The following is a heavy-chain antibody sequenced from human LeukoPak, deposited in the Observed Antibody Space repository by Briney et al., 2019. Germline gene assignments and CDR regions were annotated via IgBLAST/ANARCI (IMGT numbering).Heavy chain of an antibody. CDR3: AKDLDYYDSSGFPAN. V-gene: IGHV3-33*06. J-gene: IGHJ4*02. CDR1: GFTFSSYG. Sequence: GRSLRLSCAASGFTFSSYGMHWVRQAPGKGLERVAVIWYDGSNKYYADSVKGRFTISRDNSKNTLYLQMNSLRAEDTAVYYCAKDLDYYDSSGFPANWGQGTLVTVSS. D-gene: IGHD3-22*01. CDR2: IWYDGSNK.